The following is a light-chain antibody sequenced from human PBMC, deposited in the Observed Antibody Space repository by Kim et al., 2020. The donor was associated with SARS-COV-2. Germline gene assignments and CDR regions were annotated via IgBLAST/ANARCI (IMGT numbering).Light chain of an antibody. CDR2: DVT. J-gene: IGLJ2*01. CDR1: SNDIGGYNY. CDR3: SSYTSTTTSV. V-gene: IGLV2-14*03. Sequence: QSALTQPASVSGSPGQSVTISCTGTSNDIGGYNYVSWYQQYPGKAPKLMIHDVTKRPSGISHRFSGSKSSNTASLTISELQAEDEADYYCSSYTSTTTSVFGGGTQLTVL.